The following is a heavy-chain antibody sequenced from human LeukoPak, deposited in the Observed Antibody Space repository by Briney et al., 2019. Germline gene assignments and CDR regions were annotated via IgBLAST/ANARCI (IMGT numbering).Heavy chain of an antibody. CDR1: GDSVSSNDFY. J-gene: IGHJ3*02. V-gene: IGHV4-39*07. CDR3: AKQYSGGWSDAFDI. D-gene: IGHD6-19*01. CDR2: IFFRGNT. Sequence: SETLSLTCTVTGDSVSSNDFYWGWIRQPPGKGLDWIGSIFFRGNTYYNPSLKSRVTMSGDTSKNQFSLKLSSVTAADTAVYYCAKQYSGGWSDAFDIWGQGTMVTVSS.